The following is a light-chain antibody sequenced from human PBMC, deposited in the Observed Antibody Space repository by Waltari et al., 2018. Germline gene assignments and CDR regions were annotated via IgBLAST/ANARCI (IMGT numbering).Light chain of an antibody. J-gene: IGLJ2*01. CDR2: DVY. CDR1: SRAIGRYTY. Sequence: QSALTQPPSVSGSPGQSVTISCTGTSRAIGRYTYVSWYQQHPGKAPDLIIFDVYKRPSGVPDRFSASSSGSTASLTISGLQAEDEAVYFCSSYVDNYGVLFGGGTRLTIL. V-gene: IGLV2-11*01. CDR3: SSYVDNYGVL.